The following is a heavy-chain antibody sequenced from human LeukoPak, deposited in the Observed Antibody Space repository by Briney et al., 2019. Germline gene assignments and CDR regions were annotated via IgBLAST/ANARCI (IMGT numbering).Heavy chain of an antibody. CDR1: GYTFTGYY. CDR3: VRWGYYDSSGYYPADPWYFDL. J-gene: IGHJ2*01. CDR2: INPNSGGT. D-gene: IGHD3-22*01. V-gene: IGHV1-2*02. Sequence: ASVKVSCKASGYTFTGYYMHWVRQAPGQGLEWMGWINPNSGGTNYAQKFQGRVTMTRDTSISTAYMELSRLRSDDTAVYYCVRWGYYDSSGYYPADPWYFDLWGRGTLVTVSS.